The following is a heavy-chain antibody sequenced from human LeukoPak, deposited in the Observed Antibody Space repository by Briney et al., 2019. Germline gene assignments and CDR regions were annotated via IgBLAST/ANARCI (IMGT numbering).Heavy chain of an antibody. CDR1: GFTFTSYS. CDR2: ISSSGSTI. D-gene: IGHD3-22*01. J-gene: IGHJ6*02. Sequence: GGSLRLSCAASGFTFTSYSMNWVRQAPGKGLEWVSYISSSGSTISYADSVKGRFTISRDNAKNSLYLQMNSLRAEDTAVYYCARETRYYYDSSGYYQNYYYGMDVWGQGTTVTVSS. CDR3: ARETRYYYDSSGYYQNYYYGMDV. V-gene: IGHV3-48*01.